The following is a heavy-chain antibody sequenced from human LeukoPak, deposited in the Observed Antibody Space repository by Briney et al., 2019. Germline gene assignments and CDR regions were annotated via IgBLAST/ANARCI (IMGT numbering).Heavy chain of an antibody. CDR1: GFTFSSYG. CDR3: ARDRLYYYDSRSPFDY. CDR2: IWYDGSNK. D-gene: IGHD3-22*01. J-gene: IGHJ4*02. V-gene: IGHV3-33*01. Sequence: GRSLRLSCAASGFTFSSYGMHWVRQAPGKGLEWVAVIWYDGSNKYYADSAKGRFTISRDNSKNTLYLQMNSLRAEDTAVYYCARDRLYYYDSRSPFDYWGQGTLVTVSS.